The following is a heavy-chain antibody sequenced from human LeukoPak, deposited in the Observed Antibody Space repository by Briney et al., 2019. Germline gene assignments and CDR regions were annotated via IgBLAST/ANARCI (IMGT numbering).Heavy chain of an antibody. CDR1: GGSISSSNW. D-gene: IGHD3-16*01. Sequence: SETLSLTCAVSGGSISSSNWWSWVRQPPGKGLEWIGHIYYSGSTNYNPSLKSRVIISVDTSRNQFSLKLSSVTAADTAMYYCARDSSYDYVWGSYYYYGMDVWGQGTTVTVSS. CDR2: IYYSGST. V-gene: IGHV4-4*02. J-gene: IGHJ6*02. CDR3: ARDSSYDYVWGSYYYYGMDV.